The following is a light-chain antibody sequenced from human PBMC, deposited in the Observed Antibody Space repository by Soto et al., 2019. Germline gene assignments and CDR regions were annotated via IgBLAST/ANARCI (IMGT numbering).Light chain of an antibody. CDR1: QSISSW. CDR2: KTS. J-gene: IGKJ2*01. V-gene: IGKV1-5*03. CDR3: QQYDVYPYT. Sequence: DIQMTQSPSTLSASVGDRVTITCRASQSISSWLAWYHQKPGKAPKILIYKTSSLENRVPSRFSGSGSGTEFSLPISSLQPDDFATYYCQQYDVYPYTFGQGTKLEIK.